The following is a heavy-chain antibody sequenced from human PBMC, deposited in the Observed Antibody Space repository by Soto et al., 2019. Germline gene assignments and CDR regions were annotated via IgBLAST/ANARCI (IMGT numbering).Heavy chain of an antibody. CDR2: ISSSSSTI. D-gene: IGHD3-3*01. J-gene: IGHJ3*02. CDR3: ARDLHYFWSGPI. CDR1: GFTFSSYS. V-gene: IGHV3-48*01. Sequence: EVQLVESGGGLVQPGGSLRLSCAASGFTFSSYSMNWVRQAPGKGLEWVSYISSSSSTIYYADSVKGRFTISRDNAKNSLYLQMNSLRAEDTAVYYCARDLHYFWSGPIWGQGTIVTVSS.